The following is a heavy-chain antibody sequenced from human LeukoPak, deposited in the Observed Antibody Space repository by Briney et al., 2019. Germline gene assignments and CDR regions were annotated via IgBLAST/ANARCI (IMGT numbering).Heavy chain of an antibody. CDR2: ISSSSSTI. V-gene: IGHV3-48*02. Sequence: PGGSLRLSCEASGFAFSSYTINWVRQAPGKGLEWVSYISSSSSTIYYADSVKGRFTISRDNAKNSLYLQMNSLRDEDTAVYYCARGYDFWSGSRAYYYYGMDVWGQGTTVTVSS. CDR1: GFAFSSYT. D-gene: IGHD3-3*01. CDR3: ARGYDFWSGSRAYYYYGMDV. J-gene: IGHJ6*02.